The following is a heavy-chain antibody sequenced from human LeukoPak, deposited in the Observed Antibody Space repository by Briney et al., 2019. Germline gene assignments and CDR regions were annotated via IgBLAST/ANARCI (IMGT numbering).Heavy chain of an antibody. D-gene: IGHD3-22*01. CDR3: AKGMFHDSSGYYSQPFDY. Sequence: GGSLRLSCAASGFTFDDYAMHWVRQAPGKGLEWVSAISWNNNKIGYADSVKGRFTISRDNAKNSLYLQMSSLRAEDTALYYCAKGMFHDSSGYYSQPFDYWGQGTLVTVSS. V-gene: IGHV3-9*01. CDR1: GFTFDDYA. J-gene: IGHJ4*02. CDR2: ISWNNNKI.